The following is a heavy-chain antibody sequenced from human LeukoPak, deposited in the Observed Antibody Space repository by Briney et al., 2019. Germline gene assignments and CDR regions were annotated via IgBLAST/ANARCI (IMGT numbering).Heavy chain of an antibody. J-gene: IGHJ3*02. CDR3: AKTGYCGGDCYSGAFDI. D-gene: IGHD2-21*02. Sequence: GGSLRLSCAASGFTFTDAWMSWVRQAPGKGLEWVSYISSSSTIYYADSVKGRFTISRDNSKNTLYLQMNSLRAEDTAVYYCAKTGYCGGDCYSGAFDIWGQGTMVTVSS. CDR2: ISSSSTI. V-gene: IGHV3-69-1*01. CDR1: GFTFTDAW.